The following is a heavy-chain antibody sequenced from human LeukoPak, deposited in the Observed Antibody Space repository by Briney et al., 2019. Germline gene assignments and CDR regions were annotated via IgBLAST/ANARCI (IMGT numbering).Heavy chain of an antibody. J-gene: IGHJ4*02. CDR2: LYYSGST. V-gene: IGHV4-59*01. D-gene: IGHD6-19*01. CDR3: ARGGGWSPYYFDY. CDR1: GGSISSYY. Sequence: SETLSLTCTVSGGSISSYYWSWIRQPPGKGLEWIGYLYYSGSTNYSPSLKSRVTISVDTSKNQFSLKLSSVTAADTAVYYCARGGGWSPYYFDYWGQGTLVTVSS.